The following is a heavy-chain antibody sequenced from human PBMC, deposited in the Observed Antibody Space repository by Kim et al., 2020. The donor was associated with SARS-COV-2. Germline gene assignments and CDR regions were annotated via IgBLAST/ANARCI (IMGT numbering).Heavy chain of an antibody. V-gene: IGHV3-23*01. Sequence: GGSLRLSCAASGFSFSSYVMNWVRQVPGKGLEWVAGISGTGGTSYYADSGKGRYTSSRDNSLDTLYRQLDSLRVDDTAVFYCDRGFNYNRENDYGMDLWGQGNTVIVPS. J-gene: IGHJ6*02. CDR1: GFSFSSYV. CDR2: ISGTGGTS. CDR3: DRGFNYNRENDYGMDL. D-gene: IGHD3-10*01.